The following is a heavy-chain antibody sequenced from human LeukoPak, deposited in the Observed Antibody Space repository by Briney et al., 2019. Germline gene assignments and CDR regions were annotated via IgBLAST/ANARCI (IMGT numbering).Heavy chain of an antibody. CDR3: ARKENVYYYFDY. D-gene: IGHD3-10*01. CDR1: GGSISSYY. CDR2: IYYSGST. J-gene: IGHJ4*02. Sequence: TSETLSLTCTVSGGSISSYYWSWIRQPPGKGLEWIGYIYYSGSTNYNPSLKSRVTISVDTSKNQFSLKLSSVTAVDTAVYYCARKENVYYYFDYWGQGTLVTVSS. V-gene: IGHV4-59*12.